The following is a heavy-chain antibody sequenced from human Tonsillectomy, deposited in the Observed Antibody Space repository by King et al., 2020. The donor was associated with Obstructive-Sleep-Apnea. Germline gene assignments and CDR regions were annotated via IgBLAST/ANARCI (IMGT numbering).Heavy chain of an antibody. CDR1: GGSISSSSYY. CDR3: ARLSKYDSSSYYYYFDY. V-gene: IGHV4-39*02. CDR2: IYYTGTT. D-gene: IGHD3-22*01. Sequence: QLQESGPGLVKPSETLSLTCIVSGGSISSSSYYWGWIRQPPGSGLEWIGTIYYTGTTYYNASLTSRVTISVGMSKNHFSLRLSSVTAADTAVYYCARLSKYDSSSYYYYFDYWGQGTLVTVSS. J-gene: IGHJ4*02.